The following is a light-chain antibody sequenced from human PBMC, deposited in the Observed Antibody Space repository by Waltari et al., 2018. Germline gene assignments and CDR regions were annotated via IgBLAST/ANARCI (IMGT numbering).Light chain of an antibody. Sequence: SYELTHPPSVSVSPGQTASITCSGDKLGDKYACWYQQKPGKSPVLVIYQDNKRPSGIPERFSGSNSGNTSTLTISGTQPMDEADYYCQTWDSSTVLFGGGTELTVL. CDR1: KLGDKY. CDR2: QDN. J-gene: IGLJ2*01. V-gene: IGLV3-1*01. CDR3: QTWDSSTVL.